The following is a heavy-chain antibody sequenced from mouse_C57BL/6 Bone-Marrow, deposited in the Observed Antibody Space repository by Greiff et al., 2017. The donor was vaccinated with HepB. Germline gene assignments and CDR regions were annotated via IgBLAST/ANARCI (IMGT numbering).Heavy chain of an antibody. CDR3: TTTAQATWFAY. CDR2: IDPENGDT. J-gene: IGHJ3*01. Sequence: EVKLQESGAELVRPGASVKLSCTASGFNIKDDYMHWVKPRPEQGLEWIGWIDPENGDTEYASKFQGKATITADTSSNTAYLQLSSLTSEDTAVYYCTTTAQATWFAYWGQGTLVTVSA. CDR1: GFNIKDDY. V-gene: IGHV14-4*01. D-gene: IGHD3-2*02.